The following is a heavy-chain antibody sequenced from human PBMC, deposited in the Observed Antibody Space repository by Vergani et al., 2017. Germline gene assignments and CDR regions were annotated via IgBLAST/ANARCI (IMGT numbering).Heavy chain of an antibody. D-gene: IGHD3-3*01. CDR1: GGTFSSYA. J-gene: IGHJ4*02. Sequence: QVQLVQSGAEVKKPGSSVKVSCKASGGTFSSYAISWVRQAPGQGLEWMGRIIPILGTANYAQKFQGRVTITADESTSTAYMELSSLRSEDTAVYYCPRDMGNTLYYDFWSGPQSYYFDYWGQGTLVTVSS. CDR3: PRDMGNTLYYDFWSGPQSYYFDY. CDR2: IIPILGTA. V-gene: IGHV1-69*11.